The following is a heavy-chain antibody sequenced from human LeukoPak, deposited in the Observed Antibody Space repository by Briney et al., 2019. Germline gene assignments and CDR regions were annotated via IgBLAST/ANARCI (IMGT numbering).Heavy chain of an antibody. J-gene: IGHJ4*02. V-gene: IGHV3-7*01. CDR1: GFTFSGYP. Sequence: GGSLRLSCAASGFTFSGYPIHWVRQAPGKGLEWVANIKQDGSEKYYVDSVKGRFTISRDNAKNSLYLQMNSLRAEDTAVYYCAREAKYYDILTGYYSPFNFDYWGQGTLVTVSS. CDR3: AREAKYYDILTGYYSPFNFDY. CDR2: IKQDGSEK. D-gene: IGHD3-9*01.